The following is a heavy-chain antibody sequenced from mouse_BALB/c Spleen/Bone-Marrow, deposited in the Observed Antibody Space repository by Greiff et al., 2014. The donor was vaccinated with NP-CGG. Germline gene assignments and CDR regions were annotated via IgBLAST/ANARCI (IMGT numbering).Heavy chain of an antibody. CDR2: IDPANGNT. Sequence: EVQLQQSGAELVKPGASVKLSCTASGFNIKDTYMHWVKQRPEQGLEWIGRIDPANGNTKYDPKFQGKATITADTSSNTAYLQLSSLTSEDTAVYYCAAYYYGSSQFAYWGPGTLVTVSA. CDR3: AAYYYGSSQFAY. CDR1: GFNIKDTY. D-gene: IGHD1-1*01. V-gene: IGHV14-3*02. J-gene: IGHJ3*01.